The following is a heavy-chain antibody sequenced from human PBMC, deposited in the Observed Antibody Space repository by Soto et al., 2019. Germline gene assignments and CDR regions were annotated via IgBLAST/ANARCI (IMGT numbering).Heavy chain of an antibody. V-gene: IGHV5-10-1*01. CDR3: ARHHFGGYKRYYYYGMDV. Sequence: PGESLKISCKGSGYSFTSYWISWVRQMPGKGLEWMGRIDPSDSYTNYSPSFQGHVTISADKSISTAYLQWSSLKASDTAMYYCARHHFGGYKRYYYYGMDVWGQGTTVTVSS. CDR1: GYSFTSYW. D-gene: IGHD6-25*01. CDR2: IDPSDSYT. J-gene: IGHJ6*02.